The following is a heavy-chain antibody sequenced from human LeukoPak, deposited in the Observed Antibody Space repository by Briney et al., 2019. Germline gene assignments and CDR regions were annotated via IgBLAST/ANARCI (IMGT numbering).Heavy chain of an antibody. Sequence: ASVKVSCKVSGYTLTELSMHWVRQAPGKGLEWMGGFDPEDGETIYAQKFQGRVTMTEDTSTDTAYMELSSLRSEDTAVYYCATEGITMVREPHWFDPWGQGTLVIVSS. CDR2: FDPEDGET. CDR1: GYTLTELS. V-gene: IGHV1-24*01. J-gene: IGHJ5*02. D-gene: IGHD3-10*01. CDR3: ATEGITMVREPHWFDP.